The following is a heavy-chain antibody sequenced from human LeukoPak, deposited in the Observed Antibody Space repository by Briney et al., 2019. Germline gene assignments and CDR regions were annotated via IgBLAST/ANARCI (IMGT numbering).Heavy chain of an antibody. CDR3: ARSEYGLPLDY. CDR1: GVSITTYS. CDR2: INYSGSN. V-gene: IGHV4-59*08. D-gene: IGHD4-17*01. Sequence: SETLSLTCTVSGVSITTYSWSWIRQPPGKGLEWIGYINYSGSNNYNPSLKSRVTMSIETSNNQFSLKLSSVTAADTAVYYCARSEYGLPLDYWGQGTLVTVSS. J-gene: IGHJ4*02.